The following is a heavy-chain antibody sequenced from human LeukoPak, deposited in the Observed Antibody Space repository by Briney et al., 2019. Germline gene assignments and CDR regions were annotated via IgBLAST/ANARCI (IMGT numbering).Heavy chain of an antibody. CDR2: IYPGDSDT. V-gene: IGHV5-51*01. J-gene: IGHJ4*02. D-gene: IGHD3-10*01. CDR3: ARVAGVSVSGLNYFDY. Sequence: GESLKISCKGSGYSFTNNWIAWVRQMPGKGLEWMGIIYPGDSDTKYGPSLQGQVTISADKSISVAYLQWGNLKASDTAMYYCARVAGVSVSGLNYFDYWGQGTLVTVSS. CDR1: GYSFTNNW.